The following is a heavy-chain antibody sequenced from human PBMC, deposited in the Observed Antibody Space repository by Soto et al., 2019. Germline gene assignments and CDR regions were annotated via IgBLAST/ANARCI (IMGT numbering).Heavy chain of an antibody. CDR2: IRGDGSEK. Sequence: EVRLVESGGGLVQPGGSLRLSCEASGFTFSDFWMSWVRQAPGKGLEWVANIRGDGSEKRYVDSVRGRFTISRDNAKNSVYLQMNSLRSDDTALYYCGRDEVRNGVGVWGQGITVTVSS. CDR3: GRDEVRNGVGV. J-gene: IGHJ6*02. CDR1: GFTFSDFW. V-gene: IGHV3-7*01.